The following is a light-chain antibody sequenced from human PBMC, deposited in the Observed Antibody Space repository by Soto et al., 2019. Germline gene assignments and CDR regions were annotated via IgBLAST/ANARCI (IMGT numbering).Light chain of an antibody. J-gene: IGLJ1*01. CDR2: DTS. CDR1: TGAVTSGHY. Sequence: QAVVTQEPSLTVSPGGTVTLTFGSSTGAVTSGHYHSWFQQKPGQAPRTLIYDTSTNHSWTPARFSGSLLGGKAALTLSGAQPEDEAEYYCLLSSSGAPFYVFGTGTKLTVL. V-gene: IGLV7-46*01. CDR3: LLSSSGAPFYV.